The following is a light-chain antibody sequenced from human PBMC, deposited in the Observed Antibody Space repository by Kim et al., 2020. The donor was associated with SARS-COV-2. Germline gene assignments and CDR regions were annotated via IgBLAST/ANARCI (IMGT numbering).Light chain of an antibody. V-gene: IGLV6-57*01. Sequence: NTVTTTCTRSSGRIAHAYVHCYQQRPGSTPTTVIYDDNQRPSGVPDRFSGSIDSSSNSASLTISGLKTEDEGDYYCQSYDSGNLWVFGGGTQLTVL. J-gene: IGLJ3*02. CDR2: DDN. CDR3: QSYDSGNLWV. CDR1: SGRIAHAY.